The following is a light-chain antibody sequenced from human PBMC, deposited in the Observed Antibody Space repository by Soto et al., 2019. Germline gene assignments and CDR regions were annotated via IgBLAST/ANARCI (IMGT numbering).Light chain of an antibody. J-gene: IGLJ2*01. Sequence: SYELTQPPSLSVSPGQTASITCSGDKLGNKYGCWYQQKPGQSPVLVIYQDTERPSGIPERFSGSTSGNTATLTISGTQAMDEADYYCQAWDGTTVLFGGGTKLTVL. CDR1: KLGNKY. CDR2: QDT. V-gene: IGLV3-1*01. CDR3: QAWDGTTVL.